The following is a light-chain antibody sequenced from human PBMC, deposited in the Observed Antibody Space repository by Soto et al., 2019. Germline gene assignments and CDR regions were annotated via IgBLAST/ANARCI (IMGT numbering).Light chain of an antibody. V-gene: IGKV1-39*01. CDR3: QQSDSTPT. Sequence: IQLTQSPSSLSASIGDRVTITCRASQSISSYLNWYQQTPGKAPKLLIYAASSLQSGVPSRFSGSGSGTDFTLTISNLQPEDFATYYCQQSDSTPTFGQGTK. CDR2: AAS. J-gene: IGKJ2*01. CDR1: QSISSY.